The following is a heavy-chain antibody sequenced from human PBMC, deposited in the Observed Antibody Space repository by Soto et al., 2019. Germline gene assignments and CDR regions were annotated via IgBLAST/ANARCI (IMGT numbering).Heavy chain of an antibody. CDR2: IIPIFGTA. D-gene: IGHD3-10*01. J-gene: IGHJ6*02. Sequence: QVQLVQSGAEVKKPGSSVKVSCKASGGTFSSYAISWVRQAPGQGLEWMGGIIPIFGTANYAQKFQGRVTITADESTSTAYMELSSLRSEDTAVYYFARAPYAFSGDPFYYYYGMDVWGQGTTVTVSS. CDR3: ARAPYAFSGDPFYYYYGMDV. V-gene: IGHV1-69*01. CDR1: GGTFSSYA.